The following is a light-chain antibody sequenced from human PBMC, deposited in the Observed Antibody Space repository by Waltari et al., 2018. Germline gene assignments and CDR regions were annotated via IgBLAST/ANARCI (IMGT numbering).Light chain of an antibody. Sequence: IQLTQSPSYLSASVGDRVTITCRASQGISSYLAWYQQKPGKAPKLLIYAASTLQSGVPSRFSGSGSGTDFTLTISSLQPEDFATYYCQQLNSYPRSTFGQGTKLEIK. J-gene: IGKJ2*02. V-gene: IGKV1-9*01. CDR3: QQLNSYPRST. CDR1: QGISSY. CDR2: AAS.